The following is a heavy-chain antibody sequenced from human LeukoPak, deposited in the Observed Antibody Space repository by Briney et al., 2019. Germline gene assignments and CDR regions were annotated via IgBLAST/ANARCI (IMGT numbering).Heavy chain of an antibody. CDR3: AKDLEAGTSGYSLDY. J-gene: IGHJ4*02. CDR1: GISYRSYG. V-gene: IGHV3-30*02. CDR2: IRNDGSDK. Sequence: GGSLRSYRAASGISYRSYGMHLVHYVPGQGQDKAAIIRNDGSDKYYADSVRGRFTISRDNSKNSLHVQMNSLRVEDTGVYYCAKDLEAGTSGYSLDYWGQGTLVSVSS. D-gene: IGHD3-22*01.